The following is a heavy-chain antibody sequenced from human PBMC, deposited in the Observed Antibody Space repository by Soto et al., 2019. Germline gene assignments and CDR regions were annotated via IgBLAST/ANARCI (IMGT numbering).Heavy chain of an antibody. CDR1: GGSVSSGSYY. V-gene: IGHV4-61*01. D-gene: IGHD2-15*01. Sequence: QVQLQESGPGLVKPSDTLSLTCTVSGGSVSSGSYYWSWIRQPPGKGLEWIGYIYYSGSTNYNPSLKSRVTISVDTSKNQFSLKLSSVTAADTVVYYCARGSGPNDAFDIWGQGTMVTVSS. CDR2: IYYSGST. CDR3: ARGSGPNDAFDI. J-gene: IGHJ3*02.